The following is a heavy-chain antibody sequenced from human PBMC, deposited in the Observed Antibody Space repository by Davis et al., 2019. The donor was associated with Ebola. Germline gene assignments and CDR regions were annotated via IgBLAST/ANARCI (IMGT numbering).Heavy chain of an antibody. CDR2: IYSGGST. Sequence: GESLKISCAASGFTVSSNYMSWVRQAPGKGLEWVSVIYSGGSTYYADSVKGRFTISRDNSKNTLYLQMNSLRAEDTAIYFCAKGPLGQLPDWGQGTLVTVSS. D-gene: IGHD1-26*01. V-gene: IGHV3-53*01. J-gene: IGHJ4*02. CDR3: AKGPLGQLPD. CDR1: GFTVSSNY.